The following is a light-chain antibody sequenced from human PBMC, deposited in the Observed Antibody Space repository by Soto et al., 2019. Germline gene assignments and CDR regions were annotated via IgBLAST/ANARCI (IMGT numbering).Light chain of an antibody. CDR2: GAS. V-gene: IGKV3-20*01. CDR3: HYYGTSPHT. CDR1: QSVTYNY. J-gene: IGKJ1*01. Sequence: EVVLTQSPGTLSLSPGEGATLSCGASQSVTYNYLAWHQQRPGQAPRLLIYGASNRATGIPDRFSGSGSGTDFTLTISRLEPEDFAVYYCHYYGTSPHTFGQGTKVDIK.